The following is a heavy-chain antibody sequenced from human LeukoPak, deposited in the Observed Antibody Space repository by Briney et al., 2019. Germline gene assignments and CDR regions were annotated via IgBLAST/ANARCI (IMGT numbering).Heavy chain of an antibody. J-gene: IGHJ3*02. V-gene: IGHV3-21*01. CDR1: GLTFSSYS. CDR3: ARGDSWHI. Sequence: GGSLTLFCAPSGLTFSSYSMKWVRQARGKGLEWVSYIISSRRCVDYADPVKGRFTNCRENAKNSLYRQMHSLRAQDTALYYCARGDSWHIWGQGTMVTVSS. CDR2: IISSRRCV. D-gene: IGHD5-12*01.